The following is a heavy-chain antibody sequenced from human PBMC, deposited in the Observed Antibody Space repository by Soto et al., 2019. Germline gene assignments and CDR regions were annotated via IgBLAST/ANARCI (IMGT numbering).Heavy chain of an antibody. Sequence: SETLSLTCTVSGGSISSYYWSWIRQPPGKGLEWIGYIYYSGSTKYNPSLKSRVTISVDTSKNQFSLKLSSVTAADTAVYYCARSGTGSWDYYYYYGMDVWGQGTTVT. V-gene: IGHV4-59*01. CDR3: ARSGTGSWDYYYYYGMDV. D-gene: IGHD2-15*01. CDR2: IYYSGST. CDR1: GGSISSYY. J-gene: IGHJ6*02.